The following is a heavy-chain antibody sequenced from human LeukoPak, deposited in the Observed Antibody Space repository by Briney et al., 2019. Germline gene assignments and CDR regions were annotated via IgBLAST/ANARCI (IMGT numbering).Heavy chain of an antibody. CDR3: AGDSYYYDSSGF. Sequence: NPSETLSLTCTVSGGSISSSSYYWGWIRQPPGKGLEWIGSIYYSGSTYYNPSLKSRVTISVDTSKNQFSLKLSSVTAADTAVSYCAGDSYYYDSSGFWGQGTLVTVSS. D-gene: IGHD3-22*01. CDR2: IYYSGST. V-gene: IGHV4-39*01. J-gene: IGHJ4*02. CDR1: GGSISSSSYY.